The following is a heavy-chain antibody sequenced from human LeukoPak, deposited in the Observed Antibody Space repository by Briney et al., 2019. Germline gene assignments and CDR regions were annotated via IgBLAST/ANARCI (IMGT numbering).Heavy chain of an antibody. V-gene: IGHV3-30*02. CDR3: AKDYWYSGAFPQPVIS. CDR2: IRYDESDE. D-gene: IGHD1-26*01. Sequence: PGGSLRLSCAASGFTFTRYGMHWVRQAPGKGLEWVAHIRYDESDEYYVDSVKGRFTISRDTSKNSLYLQMNSLRAEDTAVYYCAKDYWYSGAFPQPVISWGQGTLVTVSS. J-gene: IGHJ5*02. CDR1: GFTFTRYG.